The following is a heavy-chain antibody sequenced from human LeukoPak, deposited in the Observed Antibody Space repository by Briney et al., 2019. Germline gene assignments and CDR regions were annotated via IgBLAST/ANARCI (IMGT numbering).Heavy chain of an antibody. V-gene: IGHV1-69*01. Sequence: SVKVSCKASGGTFISYAISWVRQAPGQGLEWMGGIVPIFGTANYAQKFQGRVTITPDESTSTAYMELSSLRYEDTAVYYCARDQGDGYNSFDYWGQGTLVSVSS. CDR3: ARDQGDGYNSFDY. CDR2: IVPIFGTA. D-gene: IGHD5-24*01. CDR1: GGTFISYA. J-gene: IGHJ4*02.